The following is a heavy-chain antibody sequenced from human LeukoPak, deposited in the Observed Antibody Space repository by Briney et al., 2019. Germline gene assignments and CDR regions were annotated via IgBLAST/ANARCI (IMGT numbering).Heavy chain of an antibody. V-gene: IGHV5-51*01. Sequence: GEALKISCKGSGYSFTSYWIGWVRQMPGKGLEWRGIIYPGDSDTRYSPSFQGQVTISAEKSISTAYLQWSSLKASDTAMYYCARHPSPSWSTAFDIWGQGTMVTVSS. CDR1: GYSFTSYW. J-gene: IGHJ3*02. CDR3: ARHPSPSWSTAFDI. CDR2: IYPGDSDT. D-gene: IGHD6-13*01.